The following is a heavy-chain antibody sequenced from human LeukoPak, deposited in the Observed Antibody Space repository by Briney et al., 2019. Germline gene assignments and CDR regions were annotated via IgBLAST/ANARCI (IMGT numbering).Heavy chain of an antibody. Sequence: GASVKVSCKASGYTFTGYYMHWVRQAPGQGLEWMGWINPNSGGTNYAQKFQGRVTMTRDTSISTAYMELSRLRSDDTAVYYCARGFMITFRGVIVIFRDWGQGTLVTVSS. CDR3: ARGFMITFRGVIVIFRD. CDR1: GYTFTGYY. CDR2: INPNSGGT. V-gene: IGHV1-2*02. J-gene: IGHJ4*02. D-gene: IGHD3-16*02.